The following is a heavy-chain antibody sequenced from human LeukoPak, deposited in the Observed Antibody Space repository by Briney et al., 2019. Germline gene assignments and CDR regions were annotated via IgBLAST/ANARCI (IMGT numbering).Heavy chain of an antibody. Sequence: GGSVNVSFKASVYTFTSYGISWVRPAPGQGREWMGWISAYNGNTNYAQKLQRRVTMTTDTSTSTAYMELRSLRSDDTAVYYCARRPIASITIFGVGCVDWFDPWGQGTLVTVSS. D-gene: IGHD3-3*01. CDR3: ARRPIASITIFGVGCVDWFDP. J-gene: IGHJ5*02. V-gene: IGHV1-18*04. CDR2: ISAYNGNT. CDR1: VYTFTSYG.